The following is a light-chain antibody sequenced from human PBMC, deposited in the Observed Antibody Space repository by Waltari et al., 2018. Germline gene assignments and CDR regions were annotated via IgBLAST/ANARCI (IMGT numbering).Light chain of an antibody. J-gene: IGKJ1*01. Sequence: EIVLTQSPGTLSLSPGERATLACRASQSVGRSLAWYQQKPGKAPRLLIYDASRRATGIPDRFSGSGSGTDFSLTISTLEPEDFAVYYCQHYVRLPATFGQGTKVEI. CDR3: QHYVRLPAT. V-gene: IGKV3-20*01. CDR1: QSVGRS. CDR2: DAS.